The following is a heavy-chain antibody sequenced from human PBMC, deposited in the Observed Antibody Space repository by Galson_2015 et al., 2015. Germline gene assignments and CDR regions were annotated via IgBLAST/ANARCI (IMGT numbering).Heavy chain of an antibody. CDR2: IYSGGST. Sequence: SLRLSCAASGFTVSSNYMSWVRQAPGKGLEWVSVIYSGGSTYYADSVKGRFTISRDISKNAVYLQMNSLRAEDTAVYYCARDLRSNTDWGQGTLVPVSA. D-gene: IGHD4-17*01. J-gene: IGHJ1*01. CDR3: ARDLRSNTD. CDR1: GFTVSSNY. V-gene: IGHV3-53*01.